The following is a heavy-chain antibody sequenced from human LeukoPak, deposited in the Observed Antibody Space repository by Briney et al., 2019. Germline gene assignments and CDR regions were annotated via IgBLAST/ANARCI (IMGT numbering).Heavy chain of an antibody. Sequence: SSETLSLTCTVSGGSISRSSYYWGWIRQPPGKGLEWIGSIYYSGSTYYNPSLKSRVTISVDTSKNQLSLELSSVTAADTAVYYCARQDLGISYGDYWGQGTLVTVSS. V-gene: IGHV4-39*01. J-gene: IGHJ4*02. CDR2: IYYSGST. CDR3: ARQDLGISYGDY. CDR1: GGSISRSSYY. D-gene: IGHD7-27*01.